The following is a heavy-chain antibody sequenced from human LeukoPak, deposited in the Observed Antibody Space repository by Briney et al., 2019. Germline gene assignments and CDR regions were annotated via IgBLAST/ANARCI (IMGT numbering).Heavy chain of an antibody. CDR2: IYYSGST. D-gene: IGHD3-10*01. CDR3: ARETMVRFDP. J-gene: IGHJ5*02. CDR1: GASINSYY. Sequence: SETLSLTCTVSGASINSYYWSWIRQPPGKGLEWIGYIYYSGSTNYNPSLKSRVTISVDTSKNQFSLKLSSVTAADTAVYYCARETMVRFDPWGQGTLVTVSS. V-gene: IGHV4-59*01.